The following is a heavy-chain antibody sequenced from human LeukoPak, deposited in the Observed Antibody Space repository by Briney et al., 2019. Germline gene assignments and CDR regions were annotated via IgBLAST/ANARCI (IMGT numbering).Heavy chain of an antibody. V-gene: IGHV3-53*01. D-gene: IGHD4/OR15-4a*01. J-gene: IGHJ4*02. CDR2: IYSDNT. Sequence: GGSLRLSCTVSGFTFSSNSMSWVRQAPGKGLEWVSFIYSDNTHYSYSVKGRCTISIDNSKNTLYLQMNSLRAEDTAVYYCARRAGAYSHPYDSWGQGTLVTVSS. CDR1: GFTFSSNS. CDR3: ARRAGAYSHPYDS.